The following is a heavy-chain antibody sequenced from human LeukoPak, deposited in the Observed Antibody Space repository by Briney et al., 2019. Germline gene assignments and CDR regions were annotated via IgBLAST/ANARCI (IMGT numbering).Heavy chain of an antibody. J-gene: IGHJ4*02. CDR3: ARGKGAEAVTNFDY. CDR1: GFTFDDYG. D-gene: IGHD6-13*01. CDR2: INWNGGST. Sequence: PGGSLRLPCAASGFTFDDYGMSWVRQAPGKGLEWVSGINWNGGSTGYADSVKGRFTISRDNAKNSLYLQMNSLRAEDTALYYCARGKGAEAVTNFDYWGQGTLVTVSS. V-gene: IGHV3-20*04.